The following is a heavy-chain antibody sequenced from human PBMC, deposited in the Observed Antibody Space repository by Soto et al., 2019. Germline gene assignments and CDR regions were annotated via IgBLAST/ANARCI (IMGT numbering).Heavy chain of an antibody. CDR2: IYPSDSDT. J-gene: IGHJ4*02. D-gene: IGHD6-6*01. CDR3: ARGGVSARTFDY. V-gene: IGHV5-51*01. CDR1: GYNFAGYW. Sequence: GESLKISCQGSGYNFAGYWIAWVRQLPGKGLELMGIIYPSDSDTRYRPSFQGQVTISADKSISSAYLQWSSLRAADTAMYYCARGGVSARTFDYWGQGAPVTVSS.